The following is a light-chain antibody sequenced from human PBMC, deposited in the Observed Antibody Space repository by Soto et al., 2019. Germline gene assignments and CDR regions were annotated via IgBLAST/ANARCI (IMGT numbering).Light chain of an antibody. CDR3: QQYTSWPPRVT. Sequence: EIVMTQSPATLSVSPGERATLSCRASQSVRSNLAWYQQKPGQAPRLLIHGASTRATGIPARFSGSGSGTEFTLTISSLQSEDFAVYYCQQYTSWPPRVTFGPGTKVDLK. V-gene: IGKV3-15*01. J-gene: IGKJ3*01. CDR1: QSVRSN. CDR2: GAS.